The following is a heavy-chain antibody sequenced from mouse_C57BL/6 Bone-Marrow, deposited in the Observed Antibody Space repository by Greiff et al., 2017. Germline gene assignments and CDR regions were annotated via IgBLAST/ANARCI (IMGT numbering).Heavy chain of an antibody. J-gene: IGHJ3*01. CDR1: GYTFTSYW. CDR3: ARDYGSSYEFAD. V-gene: IGHV1-72*01. D-gene: IGHD1-1*01. CDR2: IDPNSGGT. Sequence: QVQLQQPGAELVKPGASVKLSCKASGYTFTSYWMHWVKQRPGRGLECIGRIDPNSGGTKYNEKFKSKATLTVDKPSSTAYMQLSSLTSEDSAVYYCARDYGSSYEFADWGQGTLVTVSA.